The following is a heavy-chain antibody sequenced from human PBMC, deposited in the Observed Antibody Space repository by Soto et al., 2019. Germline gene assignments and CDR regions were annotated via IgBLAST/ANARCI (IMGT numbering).Heavy chain of an antibody. J-gene: IGHJ5*02. CDR3: AKGNVGGTGYYNWFDP. Sequence: XVSLRLSFAASGFTFSSYSMSWVRQAPGKGLEWVSAISGSGGSTYYADSVKGRFTISRDNSKNTLYLQMNSLRAEDTAVYYCAKGNVGGTGYYNWFDPWGQGTLVTVSS. CDR2: ISGSGGST. CDR1: GFTFSSYS. D-gene: IGHD3-9*01. V-gene: IGHV3-23*01.